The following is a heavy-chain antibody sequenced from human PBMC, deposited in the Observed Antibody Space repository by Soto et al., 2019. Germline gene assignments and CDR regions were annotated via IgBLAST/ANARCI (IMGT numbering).Heavy chain of an antibody. CDR3: ARCDIVVVPAAIRRYSYGKRFDY. Sequence: GESLKLSCKGSGYSFTSYWIGWVRQMPGKGLEWMGIIYPGDSDTRYSPSFQGQVTISADKSISTAYLQWSSLKASDTAMYYCARCDIVVVPAAIRRYSYGKRFDYWGQGTLVTVSS. CDR2: IYPGDSDT. D-gene: IGHD2-2*02. V-gene: IGHV5-51*01. CDR1: GYSFTSYW. J-gene: IGHJ4*02.